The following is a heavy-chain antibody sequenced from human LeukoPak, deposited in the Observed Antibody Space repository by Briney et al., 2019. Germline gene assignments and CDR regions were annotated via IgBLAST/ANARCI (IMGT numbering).Heavy chain of an antibody. Sequence: PGGSLRLSCAASGFTFSNAWMSWVRQAPGKGLEWIGRIKSKTDGGTRDYAAPVKGRFTISRDDSKNTLYLQMNSLRAEDTAVYYCAREGFYYFDFWGQGALVTVAS. J-gene: IGHJ4*01. V-gene: IGHV3-15*01. CDR2: IKSKTDGGTR. CDR3: AREGFYYFDF. CDR1: GFTFSNAW.